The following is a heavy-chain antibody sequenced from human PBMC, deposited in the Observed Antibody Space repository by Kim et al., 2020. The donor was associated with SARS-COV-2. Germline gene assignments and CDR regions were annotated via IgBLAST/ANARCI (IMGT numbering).Heavy chain of an antibody. D-gene: IGHD3-22*01. Sequence: GGSLRLSCEASGFSFSTSIMHWVRQAPGKGLEWVALVSHGEGNKNYAASVKGRFAISRDNSGNTLYLQMNSLRTEDMAVYYCAKEGHSSGYCGVFNIWGQGTMVTVSS. CDR1: GFSFSTSI. CDR2: VSHGEGNK. CDR3: AKEGHSSGYCGVFNI. J-gene: IGHJ3*02. V-gene: IGHV3-30*09.